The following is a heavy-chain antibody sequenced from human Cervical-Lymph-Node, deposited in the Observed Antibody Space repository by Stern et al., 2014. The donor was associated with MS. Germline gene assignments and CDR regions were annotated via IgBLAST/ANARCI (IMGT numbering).Heavy chain of an antibody. J-gene: IGHJ4*02. CDR1: GFTFSSYW. Sequence: EVQLVESGGGLVQPGGSLRLSCATSGFTFSSYWMHWVRQAPGKGLEWVSRLNSDGTTTVYADSVKGRFPISRDNAKNTVYLQINSLTAEDPALYYCARGYCSGGSCYLFDYWGQGTLVTVSS. CDR2: LNSDGTTT. D-gene: IGHD2-15*01. V-gene: IGHV3-74*02. CDR3: ARGYCSGGSCYLFDY.